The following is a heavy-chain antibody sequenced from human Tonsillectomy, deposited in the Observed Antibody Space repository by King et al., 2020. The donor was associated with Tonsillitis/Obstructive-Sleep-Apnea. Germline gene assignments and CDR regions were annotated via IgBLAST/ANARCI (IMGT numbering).Heavy chain of an antibody. V-gene: IGHV4-59*01. CDR2: IYYSGST. J-gene: IGHJ3*02. D-gene: IGHD2/OR15-2a*01. CDR3: ARMEYRAGNAFDI. Sequence: QLQESGPGLVKPSETLSLTCTVSGGSISSYYWSWIRQPPGKGLEWIGYIYYSGSTNYNPSPKSRVTISVDTSKNQFSLKLSSVTAADTAVYYCARMEYRAGNAFDIWGQGTMVTVSS. CDR1: GGSISSYY.